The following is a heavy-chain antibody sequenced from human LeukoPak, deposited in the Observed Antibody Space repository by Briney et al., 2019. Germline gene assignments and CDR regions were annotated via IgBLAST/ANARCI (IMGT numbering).Heavy chain of an antibody. CDR2: IIPILGIA. CDR1: GGTFSSYA. D-gene: IGHD2-15*01. J-gene: IGHJ3*02. V-gene: IGHV1-69*04. CDR3: ARVGADCSGGSCYIAFDI. Sequence: GASVKVSCKASGGTFSSYAISWVRQAPGQGLEWMGRIIPILGIANYAQKFQGRVTITADKSTSTAYMELSSLRSEDTAVYYCARVGADCSGGSCYIAFDIWGQGTMVTVSS.